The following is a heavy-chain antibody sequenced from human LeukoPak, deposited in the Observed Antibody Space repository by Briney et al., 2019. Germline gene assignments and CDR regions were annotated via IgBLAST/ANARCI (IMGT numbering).Heavy chain of an antibody. V-gene: IGHV1-24*01. Sequence: GASVKVSCKVSGYTLTELSMHWVRQAPGKGLEWMGGFDPEDGETIYAQKFQGRVTMTEDTSTDTAYMELSSLRSEDTAVYYCATPSSEPGAFDIWGQGTMVTVSS. CDR3: ATPSSEPGAFDI. CDR2: FDPEDGET. J-gene: IGHJ3*02. CDR1: GYTLTELS.